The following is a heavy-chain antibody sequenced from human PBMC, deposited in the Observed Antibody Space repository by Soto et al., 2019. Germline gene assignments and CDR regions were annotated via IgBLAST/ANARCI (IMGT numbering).Heavy chain of an antibody. D-gene: IGHD2-2*02. CDR1: GYRFTSYW. V-gene: IGHV5-51*01. CDR3: ARHGYCRSASCYKYGMDV. Sequence: GEAPDIYCKCPGYRFTSYWIGRVRQMPGKGLEWMVIIYHGDSDTRYSPSFQGQVTISADKSISTSYLQLSSLKAADTAMYYCARHGYCRSASCYKYGMDVWGQGTTVTVSS. J-gene: IGHJ6*02. CDR2: IYHGDSDT.